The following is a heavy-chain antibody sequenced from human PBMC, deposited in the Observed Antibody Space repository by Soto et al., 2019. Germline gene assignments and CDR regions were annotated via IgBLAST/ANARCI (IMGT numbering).Heavy chain of an antibody. D-gene: IGHD4-17*01. CDR1: GFTFSSYA. V-gene: IGHV3-23*01. CDR2: ISGSGGST. CDR3: VKVPFVLDYGGKFHFDY. Sequence: PGGSLRLSCAASGFTFSSYAMSWVRQAPGKGLEWVSAISGSGGSTYYADSVKGRFTISRDNSKNTLYLQMNSLRAEDTAVYYCVKVPFVLDYGGKFHFDYWGQGTLVTVSS. J-gene: IGHJ4*02.